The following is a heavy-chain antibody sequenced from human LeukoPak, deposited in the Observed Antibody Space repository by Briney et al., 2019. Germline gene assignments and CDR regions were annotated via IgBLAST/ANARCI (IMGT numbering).Heavy chain of an antibody. J-gene: IGHJ6*03. V-gene: IGHV1-46*01. CDR2: LTPIGGST. CDR1: GYSFTSYY. CDR3: ARGPSITMVRGGQWYYYMDV. Sequence: ASVKVSCKASGYSFTSYYVHWVRQAPGQGLEWMGILTPIGGSTNYAQKFQGRVTMTRDTSTNTVYMELSSLRSEDTAVYYCARGPSITMVRGGQWYYYMDVWGKGTTVTISS. D-gene: IGHD3-10*01.